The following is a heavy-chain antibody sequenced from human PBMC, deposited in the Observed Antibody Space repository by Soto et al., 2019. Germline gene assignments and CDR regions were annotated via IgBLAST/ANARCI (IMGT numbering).Heavy chain of an antibody. D-gene: IGHD4-17*01. V-gene: IGHV3-30*18. CDR2: ISYDGRNK. CDR3: AKDRGVEVTTRFFDY. CDR1: GFTFSSYG. J-gene: IGHJ4*02. Sequence: GGSLRLSCAASGFTFSSYGMHWVRQAPGKGLEWVAVISYDGRNKNYADSVKGRFTISRDNSKNTLYLQMNSLRAEDTAVYYCAKDRGVEVTTRFFDYSGQGTLVTVSS.